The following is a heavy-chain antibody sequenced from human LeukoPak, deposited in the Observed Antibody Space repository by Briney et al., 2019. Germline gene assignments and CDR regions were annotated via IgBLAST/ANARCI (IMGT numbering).Heavy chain of an antibody. CDR3: ARDPTTKYSMDV. J-gene: IGHJ6*02. CDR2: IYSGGST. Sequence: GGSLRLSCAASGFTVSSNYMSWVRQAPGKGLEWVSVIYSGGSTYYADSVKGRFTISRDNSKNTLYLQMNSLRAEDTAVYYCARDPTTKYSMDVWGQGTTVTVSS. V-gene: IGHV3-66*02. D-gene: IGHD1-7*01. CDR1: GFTVSSNY.